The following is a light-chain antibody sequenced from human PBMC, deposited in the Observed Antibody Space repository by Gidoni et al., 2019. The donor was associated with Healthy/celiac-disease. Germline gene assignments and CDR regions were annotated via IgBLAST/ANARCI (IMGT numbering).Light chain of an antibody. CDR1: QSIRSY. J-gene: IGKJ2*01. Sequence: DIQMTQSPSSLSASVGDRVTITCRASQSIRSYLNWYQQKPGKAPKPLIYAASSFQSVVPSRFSGSGSGTDFTLTISSLQPEDFATYYCQQSYSTPPYTFGQXTNLEIK. V-gene: IGKV1-39*01. CDR3: QQSYSTPPYT. CDR2: AAS.